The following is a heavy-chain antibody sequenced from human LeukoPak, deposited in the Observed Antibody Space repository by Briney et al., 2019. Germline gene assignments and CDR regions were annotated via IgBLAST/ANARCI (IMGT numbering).Heavy chain of an antibody. CDR2: IYYSGST. Sequence: PSQTLSLTCTVSGGSISSGGYYWSWIRQHPGKGLEWIGYIYYSGSTYYNPSLKSRVTISVDTSKNQFSLKLSSVTAADTAVYYCARVRYYYDSSGSYGMDVWGQGTTVTVSS. D-gene: IGHD3-22*01. V-gene: IGHV4-31*03. J-gene: IGHJ6*02. CDR1: GGSISSGGYY. CDR3: ARVRYYYDSSGSYGMDV.